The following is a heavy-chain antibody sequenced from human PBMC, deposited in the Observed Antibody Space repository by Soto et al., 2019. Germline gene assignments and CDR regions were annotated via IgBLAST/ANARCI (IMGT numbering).Heavy chain of an antibody. D-gene: IGHD3-22*01. J-gene: IGHJ4*02. Sequence: SETLSLTCTVSGGSISSGGYYWSWIRQHPGKGLEWIGYIYYSGSTYYNPSLKSRVTISVDTSKNQFSLKLSSVTAADTAVYYCARFGYYYDSSGYYSWGQGTLVTVSS. CDR2: IYYSGST. V-gene: IGHV4-31*03. CDR1: GGSISSGGYY. CDR3: ARFGYYYDSSGYYS.